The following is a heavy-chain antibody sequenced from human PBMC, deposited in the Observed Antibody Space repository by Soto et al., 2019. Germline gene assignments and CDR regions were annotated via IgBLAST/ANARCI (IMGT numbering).Heavy chain of an antibody. CDR3: AGLLFLQSDYG. J-gene: IGHJ6*01. V-gene: IGHV4-59*01. CDR1: D. CDR2: IYYTGST. D-gene: IGHD3-3*01. Sequence: DWNLNRQPPGKGLEWIGSIYYTGSTNSNPFLKSRVTIAVDTSKNQFSLKLASVTAADTAVYYCAGLLFLQSDYG.